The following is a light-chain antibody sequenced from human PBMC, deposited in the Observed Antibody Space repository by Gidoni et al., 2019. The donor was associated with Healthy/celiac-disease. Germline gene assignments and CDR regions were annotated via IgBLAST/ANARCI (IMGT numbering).Light chain of an antibody. Sequence: EIVLTQSPGTLSLSPGERATLSCRASQSVSSSYLAWYQQKPGQAPRLLIYGASSRATGIPDRFSGSGSGTDFTLTISRLEPEDFAVYYCQQYGSSQGXFXQGTKVEIK. CDR3: QQYGSSQGX. CDR2: GAS. V-gene: IGKV3-20*01. J-gene: IGKJ1*01. CDR1: QSVSSSY.